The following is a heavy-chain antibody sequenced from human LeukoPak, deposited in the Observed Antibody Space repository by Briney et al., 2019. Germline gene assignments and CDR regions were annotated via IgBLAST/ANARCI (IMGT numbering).Heavy chain of an antibody. Sequence: GGSLRLSCSVSGLTLSTYVMHWVRQAPGKGLEYVSAISSNGDNTYYADSVKGRFTISRDNSKNTLYLQMSSLRADDTAVYYCVRGTGYWGQGTLVTVS. D-gene: IGHD2-8*02. CDR1: GLTLSTYV. CDR3: VRGTGY. J-gene: IGHJ4*02. V-gene: IGHV3-64D*06. CDR2: ISSNGDNT.